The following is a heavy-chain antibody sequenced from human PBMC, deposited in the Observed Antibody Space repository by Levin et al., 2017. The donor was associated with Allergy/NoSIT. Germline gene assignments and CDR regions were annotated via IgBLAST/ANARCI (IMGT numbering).Heavy chain of an antibody. CDR1: GFTFSSYG. CDR3: ARKTGTHAADY. CDR2: IWYDGSNK. Sequence: SCAASGFTFSSYGMHWVRQAPGKGLEWVAVIWYDGSNKYYADSVKGRFTISRDNSKNTLYLQMNSLRAEDTAVYYCARKTGTHAADYWGQGTLVTVSS. J-gene: IGHJ4*02. D-gene: IGHD1-1*01. V-gene: IGHV3-33*01.